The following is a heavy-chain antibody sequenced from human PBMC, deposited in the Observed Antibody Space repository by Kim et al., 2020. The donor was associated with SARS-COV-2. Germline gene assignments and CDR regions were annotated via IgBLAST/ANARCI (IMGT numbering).Heavy chain of an antibody. V-gene: IGHV1-46*01. CDR1: GYTFTSYY. Sequence: ASVKVSCKASGYTFTSYYIHWVRQVPGQGLEWMGIINPSTGSTTYAQTLQDRLTMTRDTSTSTAYMELSSLRSEDTAVYYCARVYNWNDVPDYWGQGTLV. CDR3: ARVYNWNDVPDY. J-gene: IGHJ4*02. CDR2: INPSTGST. D-gene: IGHD1-20*01.